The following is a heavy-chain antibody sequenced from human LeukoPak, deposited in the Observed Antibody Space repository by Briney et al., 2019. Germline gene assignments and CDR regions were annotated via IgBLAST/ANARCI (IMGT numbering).Heavy chain of an antibody. CDR2: INHSGST. CDR3: ARGRDRPPDYYDSSGYYRPHSHSWFDP. D-gene: IGHD3-22*01. V-gene: IGHV4-34*01. J-gene: IGHJ5*02. Sequence: SETLSLTCAVYGGSFSGYYWSWIRQPPGKGLEWIGEINHSGSTNYNPSLKSRVTISVDTSKNQFSLKLSSVTAADTAVYYCARGRDRPPDYYDSSGYYRPHSHSWFDPWGQGTLVTVSS. CDR1: GGSFSGYY.